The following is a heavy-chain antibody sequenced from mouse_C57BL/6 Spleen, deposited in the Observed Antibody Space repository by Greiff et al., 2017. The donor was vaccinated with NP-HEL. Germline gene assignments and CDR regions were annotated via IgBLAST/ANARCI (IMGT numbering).Heavy chain of an antibody. CDR3: ARYYGSVYYAMDD. Sequence: QVQLQQPGAELVKPGASVKLSCKASGYTFTSYWMQWVKQRPGQGLEWIGEIDPSDSYTNYNQKFKGKATLTVDTSSSTAYMQLSSLTSEDSAVYYGARYYGSVYYAMDDWGQGTSVTVSS. CDR1: GYTFTSYW. J-gene: IGHJ4*01. V-gene: IGHV1-50*01. CDR2: IDPSDSYT. D-gene: IGHD1-1*01.